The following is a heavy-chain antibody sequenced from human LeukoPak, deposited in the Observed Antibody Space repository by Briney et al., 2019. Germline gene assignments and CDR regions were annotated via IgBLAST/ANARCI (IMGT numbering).Heavy chain of an antibody. CDR2: IYPGDSDT. CDR3: ARQGQWLLNWFDP. J-gene: IGHJ5*02. CDR1: GYSFTSYW. V-gene: IGHV5-51*01. D-gene: IGHD5-12*01. Sequence: PGESLTISCKGSGYSFTSYWIGWVRQMPGKGLEWLGIIYPGDSDTRYSPSFQGQVTISADKSISTAYLQWSSLKASDTAMYYCARQGQWLLNWFDPWGQGTQVTVSS.